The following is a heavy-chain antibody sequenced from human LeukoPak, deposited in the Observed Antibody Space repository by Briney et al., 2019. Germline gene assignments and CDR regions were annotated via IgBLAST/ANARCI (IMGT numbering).Heavy chain of an antibody. CDR1: GYTFTNYA. J-gene: IGHJ4*02. CDR2: ISPYNGNT. V-gene: IGHV1-18*01. CDR3: AITSARGTYRFLDY. Sequence: ASVKVSCKASGYTFTNYAITWVRQAPGQGLEWMGWISPYNGNTNFAQNLQRRVTMTTDTATSTAYMELRDLRSDDTAMYYCAITSARGTYRFLDYWGQGTLVTVSS. D-gene: IGHD3-16*02.